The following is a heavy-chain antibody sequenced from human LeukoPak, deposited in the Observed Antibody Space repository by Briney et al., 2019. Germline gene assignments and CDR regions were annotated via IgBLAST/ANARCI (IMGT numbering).Heavy chain of an antibody. CDR2: FDPEDDET. CDR3: ARDANSLTTYFT. Sequence: ASVKVSCKVSGYTLTELSIHWVRQAPGKGLEWMGGFDPEDDETIYAQKFQGRVTMTEDTSTDTAYMELSSLRSEDTAVYYCARDANSLTTYFTWGQGTLVTVSS. V-gene: IGHV1-24*01. D-gene: IGHD4-17*01. CDR1: GYTLTELS. J-gene: IGHJ5*02.